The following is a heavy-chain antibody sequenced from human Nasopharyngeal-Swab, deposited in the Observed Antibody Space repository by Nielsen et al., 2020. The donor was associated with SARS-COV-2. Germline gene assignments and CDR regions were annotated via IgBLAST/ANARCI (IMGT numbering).Heavy chain of an antibody. CDR2: IYHSGST. CDR1: GGSISSSNW. V-gene: IGHV4-4*02. D-gene: IGHD4-17*01. Sequence: SETLSLTCAVSGGSISSSNWWSWVRQPPGKGLEWIGKIYHSGSTNYNPSLKSRVTISVDKSKNQFSLKLSSATAADTAVYYCARLGDYPYFDYWGQGTLVTVSS. J-gene: IGHJ4*02. CDR3: ARLGDYPYFDY.